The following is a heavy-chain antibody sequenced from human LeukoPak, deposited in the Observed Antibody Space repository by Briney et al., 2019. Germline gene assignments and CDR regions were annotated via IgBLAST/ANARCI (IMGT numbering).Heavy chain of an antibody. J-gene: IGHJ6*02. CDR1: GFTFSSYA. Sequence: SGGSLRLSCAASGFTFSSYAMHWVRQAPGKGLEWVAVISYDGSNKYYVDSVKGRFTISRDNSKNTLYLQMNSLRAEDTAVYYCARGRNQLLLYYYGMDVWGQGTTVTVSS. CDR3: ARGRNQLLLYYYGMDV. D-gene: IGHD2-2*01. V-gene: IGHV3-30-3*01. CDR2: ISYDGSNK.